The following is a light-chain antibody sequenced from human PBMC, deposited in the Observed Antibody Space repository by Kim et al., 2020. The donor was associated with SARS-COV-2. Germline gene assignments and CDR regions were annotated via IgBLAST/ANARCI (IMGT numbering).Light chain of an antibody. Sequence: SPGERAPLSCRASQSINSNLAWYQQKPGQSPRLLIYGASTRATGIPARFSGSGSGTEFTLTISSLQSEDFALYYCQQYNNWPPMYTFGQGTKLEI. CDR3: QQYNNWPPMYT. V-gene: IGKV3-15*01. J-gene: IGKJ2*01. CDR1: QSINSN. CDR2: GAS.